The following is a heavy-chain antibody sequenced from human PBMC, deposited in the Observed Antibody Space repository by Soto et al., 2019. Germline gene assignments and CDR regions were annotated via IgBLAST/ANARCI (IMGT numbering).Heavy chain of an antibody. Sequence: APVKVSCKASGYTFTSYDINWLRHATGQGLEWMGWMNPNSGNTGYAQKFQGRVTMTRNTSISTAYMELSSLRSEDTAVYYCARMSTPEYYYYMDVWGKGTTVTVSS. V-gene: IGHV1-8*01. CDR1: GYTFTSYD. J-gene: IGHJ6*03. CDR2: MNPNSGNT. CDR3: ARMSTPEYYYYMDV.